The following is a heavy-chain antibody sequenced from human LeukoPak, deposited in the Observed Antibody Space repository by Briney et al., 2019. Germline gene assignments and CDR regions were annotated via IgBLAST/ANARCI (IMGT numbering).Heavy chain of an antibody. CDR2: IYYSGST. J-gene: IGHJ5*02. Sequence: SETLSLTCTVSGGSISSYYWSWIRQPPGKGLEWIGYIYYSGSTNYNPSLKSRVTISVDTSKNQFSLKLSSVTAADTAVYYCARGRYNWNDGFFDPWGQGTLVTVSS. D-gene: IGHD1-1*01. CDR3: ARGRYNWNDGFFDP. V-gene: IGHV4-59*01. CDR1: GGSISSYY.